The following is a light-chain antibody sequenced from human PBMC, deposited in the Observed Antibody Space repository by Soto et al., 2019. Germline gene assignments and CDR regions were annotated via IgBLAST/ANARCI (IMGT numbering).Light chain of an antibody. CDR1: QSVGRDY. J-gene: IGKJ4*01. CDR3: QQYASSPLT. CDR2: GAS. V-gene: IGKV3D-20*01. Sequence: EIVLTQSPATLSLSPGERATLSCGASQSVGRDYLAWYQQKPGLAPRLLIHGASIRATGIPDRFSGSGSGTDFTLIINRLDPEDFAVYFCQQYASSPLTFGGGTEVEIK.